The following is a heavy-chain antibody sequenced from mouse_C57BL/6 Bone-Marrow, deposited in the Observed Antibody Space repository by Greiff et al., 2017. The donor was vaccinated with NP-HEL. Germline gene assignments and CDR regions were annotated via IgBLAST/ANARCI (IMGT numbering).Heavy chain of an antibody. CDR3: ARSGGYYDLDY. CDR1: GYTYTNYW. D-gene: IGHD2-3*01. CDR2: IYPGGGYT. J-gene: IGHJ2*01. V-gene: IGHV1-63*01. Sequence: QVQLKESGAELVRPGTSVKMSCKASGYTYTNYWIGWAKQRPGHGLEWIGDIYPGGGYTNYNEKFKGKATLTADKSSSTAYMQFSSLTSEDSAIYYCARSGGYYDLDYWGQGTTLTVSS.